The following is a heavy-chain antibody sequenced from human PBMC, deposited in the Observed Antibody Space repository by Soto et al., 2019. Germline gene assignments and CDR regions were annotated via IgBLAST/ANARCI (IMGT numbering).Heavy chain of an antibody. CDR3: AREPATAKPEGVDF. Sequence: QVQLVQSGAEVRKPGASVKVSCKDSGYTFSDYDIHWVRQAPGQGPEWMGWINPNSGGTKYAPKFQGEVTMTRYTSITKAYMELSRLRSGDTAVYDCAREPATAKPEGVDFWGQGTLVTVSS. CDR2: INPNSGGT. J-gene: IGHJ4*02. D-gene: IGHD1-1*01. CDR1: GYTFSDYD. V-gene: IGHV1-2*02.